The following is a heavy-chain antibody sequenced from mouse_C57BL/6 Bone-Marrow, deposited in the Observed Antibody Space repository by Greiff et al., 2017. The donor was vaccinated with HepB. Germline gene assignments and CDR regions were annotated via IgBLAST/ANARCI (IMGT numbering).Heavy chain of an antibody. Sequence: QVQLQQSGAELVKPGASVTISCKASGYAFTGYGMHWVKQTPVKGLEWIGEIYPGAGDTNYNGRFKGKAILTADKSSSTAYMRLSSLTSEDSAVYFCASGGSGWYDLDYWGQGTSLTVSS. CDR2: IYPGAGDT. CDR3: ASGGSGWYDLDY. J-gene: IGHJ2*02. CDR1: GYAFTGYG. V-gene: IGHV1-80*01. D-gene: IGHD1-1*02.